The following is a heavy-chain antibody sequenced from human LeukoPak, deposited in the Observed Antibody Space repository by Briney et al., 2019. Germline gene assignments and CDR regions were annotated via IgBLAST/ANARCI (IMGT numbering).Heavy chain of an antibody. CDR2: IIPIFGTA. CDR3: AREGPFYTRGMVYAKRWFDP. V-gene: IGHV1-69*13. D-gene: IGHD2-8*01. Sequence: ASVKVSCKASGYTFTNYPMNWVRQAPGQGLEWMGGIIPIFGTANYAQKFQGRVTITADESTSTAYMELSSLRSEDTAVYYCAREGPFYTRGMVYAKRWFDPWGQGTLVTVSS. CDR1: GYTFTNYP. J-gene: IGHJ5*02.